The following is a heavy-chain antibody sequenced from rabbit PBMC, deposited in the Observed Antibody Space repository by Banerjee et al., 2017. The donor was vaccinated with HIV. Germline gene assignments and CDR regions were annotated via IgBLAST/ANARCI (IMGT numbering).Heavy chain of an antibody. J-gene: IGHJ4*01. V-gene: IGHV1S40*01. Sequence: QSLEESGGDLVKPGASLTLTCTASGFSFSSSYWICWVRQAPGKGLEWIACIYAGSSGSTYYASWAKGRFTISKTSTTVTLQMTSLTVADTATYFCASSSGYAGYIHGLNLWGPGTLVTVS. CDR3: ASSSGYAGYIHGLNL. D-gene: IGHD1-1*01. CDR2: IYAGSSGST. CDR1: GFSFSSSYW.